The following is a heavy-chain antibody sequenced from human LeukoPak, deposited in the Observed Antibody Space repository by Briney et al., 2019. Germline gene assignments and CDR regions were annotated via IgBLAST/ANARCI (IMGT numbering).Heavy chain of an antibody. CDR1: GFTFTGHS. V-gene: IGHV3-23*01. Sequence: GGSLRLSCVASGFTFTGHSMHWVRQAPGKGLEWVSAISGSGGSTYYADSVKGRFTISRDNSKNTLYLQMNSLRAEDTAVYYCAKDLIPYGSGRYNWFDPWGQGTLVTVSS. CDR3: AKDLIPYGSGRYNWFDP. J-gene: IGHJ5*02. CDR2: ISGSGGST. D-gene: IGHD3-10*01.